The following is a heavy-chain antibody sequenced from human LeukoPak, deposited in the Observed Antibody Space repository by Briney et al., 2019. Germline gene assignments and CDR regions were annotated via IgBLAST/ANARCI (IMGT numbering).Heavy chain of an antibody. D-gene: IGHD3-3*01. CDR1: GFTFSSYG. J-gene: IGHJ4*02. CDR2: ISYDGSNK. CDR3: AKEDHYDFWSYFDY. V-gene: IGHV3-30*18. Sequence: GGSLRLSCAAPGFTFSSYGMHWVRQAPGKGLEWVAVISYDGSNKCYADSVKGRFTISRDNSKNTLYLQINSLRAEDTAVYYCAKEDHYDFWSYFDYWGQGTLVTVSS.